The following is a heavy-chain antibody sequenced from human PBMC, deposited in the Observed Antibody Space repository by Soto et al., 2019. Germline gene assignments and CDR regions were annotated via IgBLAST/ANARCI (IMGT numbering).Heavy chain of an antibody. CDR2: IYYGGNT. CDR3: VGGEYLRFDY. CDR1: GFTVSSNY. Sequence: EVQLVETGGGLIQPGGSLRLSCAASGFTVSSNYMSWARQAPGKGLDWVSVIYYGGNTYYADSVKGRFTISRDNSKNTLYLQMNSLRAEDTAIYCCVGGEYLRFDYWGQGTLVTVSS. J-gene: IGHJ4*02. D-gene: IGHD2-21*01. V-gene: IGHV3-53*02.